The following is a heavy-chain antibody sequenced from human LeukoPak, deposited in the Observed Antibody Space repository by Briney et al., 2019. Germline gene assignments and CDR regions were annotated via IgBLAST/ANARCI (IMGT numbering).Heavy chain of an antibody. Sequence: SETLSLTCTVSGGSANSGSYYWNWIRQPPGKGLEWIGYIYYSGSTNYNPSLKSRVTISVDTSKNQFSLKLSSVTAADTAVYYCARAAYSGSYHSDYWGQGTLVTVSS. J-gene: IGHJ4*02. CDR2: IYYSGST. CDR3: ARAAYSGSYHSDY. D-gene: IGHD1-26*01. V-gene: IGHV4-61*01. CDR1: GGSANSGSYY.